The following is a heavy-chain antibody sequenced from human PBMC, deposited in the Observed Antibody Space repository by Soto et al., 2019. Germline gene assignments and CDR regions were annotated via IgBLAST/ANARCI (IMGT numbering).Heavy chain of an antibody. J-gene: IGHJ3*02. CDR3: ARAYSDAFDI. CDR2: ISSSGTGI. Sequence: AGGSLRLSCAASGFTFSDYYMTWIRQAPGKGLEWVSYISSSGTGIYYADSVKGRFTISRDNGKNSLYLQMSSLRVEGTAVYYCARAYSDAFDIWGQGTMVTVSS. V-gene: IGHV3-11*01. CDR1: GFTFSDYY. D-gene: IGHD2-15*01.